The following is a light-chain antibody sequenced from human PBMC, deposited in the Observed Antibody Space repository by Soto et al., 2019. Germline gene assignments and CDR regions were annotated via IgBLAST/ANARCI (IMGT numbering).Light chain of an antibody. V-gene: IGKV3-20*01. J-gene: IGKJ5*01. Sequence: IVLTQSPGTLSLSPGQGATLSCRASQSVNNNYLAWYQQKTGQAPSLLIYATSSRATGIPDRFSGSGSGTDFSLTISRLETEDFAVYYCQQYGSSPITFGQGTRLEIK. CDR2: ATS. CDR3: QQYGSSPIT. CDR1: QSVNNNY.